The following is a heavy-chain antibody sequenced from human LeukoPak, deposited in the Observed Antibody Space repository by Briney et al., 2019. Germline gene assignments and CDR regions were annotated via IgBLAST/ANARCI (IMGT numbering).Heavy chain of an antibody. CDR3: AKDAQWLVGPPGPIGY. CDR2: ISWNSGSI. J-gene: IGHJ4*02. CDR1: GFTFDDYA. V-gene: IGHV3-9*01. D-gene: IGHD6-19*01. Sequence: PGGSLRLSCAASGFTFDDYAMHWVRQAPGKGLEWVSGISWNSGSIGYADSVKGRFTISRDNAKNSLYLQMNSLRAEDTALYYCAKDAQWLVGPPGPIGYWGQGTLVTVSS.